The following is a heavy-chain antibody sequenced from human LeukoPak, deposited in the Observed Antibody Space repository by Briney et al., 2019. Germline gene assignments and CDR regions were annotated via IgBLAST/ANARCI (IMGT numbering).Heavy chain of an antibody. Sequence: SETLSLTCTVSGGPISSSSYYWGWIRQPPGKGLEWIGSIYYSGSTYYNPSLKSRVTISVDTSKNQFSLKLSSVTAADTAVYYCARDAFYDSSGYYVWGQGTLVTVSS. V-gene: IGHV4-39*07. J-gene: IGHJ4*02. CDR3: ARDAFYDSSGYYV. CDR1: GGPISSSSYY. CDR2: IYYSGST. D-gene: IGHD3-22*01.